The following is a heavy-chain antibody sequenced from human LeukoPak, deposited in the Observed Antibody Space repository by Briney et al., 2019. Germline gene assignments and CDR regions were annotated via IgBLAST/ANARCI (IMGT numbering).Heavy chain of an antibody. CDR2: IYYRGST. D-gene: IGHD3-3*01. CDR1: GHSICRHY. Sequence: PSDPLSLLCTVSGHSICRHYWRWLRQPPGKGVAWIGYIYYRGSTNYNPSLKSRVTISVDTSKNQISLKLSSVTAVDTDVYSCASGSYDFWRGLGAHYYMDVWGKGTTVTVSS. CDR3: ASGSYDFWRGLGAHYYMDV. V-gene: IGHV4-59*07. J-gene: IGHJ6*03.